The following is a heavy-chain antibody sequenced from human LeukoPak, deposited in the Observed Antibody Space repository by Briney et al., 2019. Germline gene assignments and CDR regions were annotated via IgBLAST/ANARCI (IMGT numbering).Heavy chain of an antibody. CDR2: ISYDGSNK. CDR1: GFTFSSYA. J-gene: IGHJ4*02. V-gene: IGHV3-30-3*01. CDR3: ARAGDSSGWYYLDY. Sequence: GGSLRLSCAASGFTFSSYAMHWVRQAPGKGLEWVAVISYDGSNKYYADSVKGRFTISRDNSKNTLYLQMNSLRAEDTAVYYCARAGDSSGWYYLDYWGQGTLVTVSS. D-gene: IGHD6-19*01.